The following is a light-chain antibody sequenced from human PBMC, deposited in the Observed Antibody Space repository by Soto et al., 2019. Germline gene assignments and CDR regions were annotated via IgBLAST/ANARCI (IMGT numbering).Light chain of an antibody. CDR3: CSYAGSSSV. V-gene: IGLV2-23*02. Sequence: QSVLTQPASVSGSPGQSITISCTGTSRDVGSYNLVSWYQQHPGKAPKLMIYEVSKRPSGVSNRFSGSKSGNTASLTISGLQAEDEADYYCCSYAGSSSVFGTGTKVTVL. J-gene: IGLJ1*01. CDR2: EVS. CDR1: SRDVGSYNL.